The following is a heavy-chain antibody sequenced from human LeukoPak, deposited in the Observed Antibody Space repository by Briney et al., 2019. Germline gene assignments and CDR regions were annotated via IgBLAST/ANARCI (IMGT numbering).Heavy chain of an antibody. CDR3: AKGGGAFDI. CDR2: TYYRSKWNN. CDR1: GDSVSSSSAG. Sequence: SQTLSLTCAISGDSVSSSSAGWNWIRQSPSRGLEWLGRTYYRSKWNNDYAVSVKSRIAITPDTSKNQFSLQLNSVTPADTAVYFCAKGGGAFDIWGQGTMVTVSS. V-gene: IGHV6-1*01. D-gene: IGHD3-10*01. J-gene: IGHJ3*02.